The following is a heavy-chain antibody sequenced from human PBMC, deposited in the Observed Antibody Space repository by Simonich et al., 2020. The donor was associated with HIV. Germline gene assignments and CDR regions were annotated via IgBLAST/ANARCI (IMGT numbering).Heavy chain of an antibody. CDR1: GGSISRYY. J-gene: IGHJ4*02. CDR3: ARAPDYGANVYFDY. CDR2: IFDNGVT. V-gene: IGHV4-59*01. D-gene: IGHD4-17*01. Sequence: HVQLQESGPGLVKPSETLSLTCTVSGGSISRYYWSWIRQPPGKGLEWIGYIFDNGVTNYNPSLKSRVTNSVDTSKNQFSLKMTSVTAADTAVYYCARAPDYGANVYFDYWGQGTLVTVSS.